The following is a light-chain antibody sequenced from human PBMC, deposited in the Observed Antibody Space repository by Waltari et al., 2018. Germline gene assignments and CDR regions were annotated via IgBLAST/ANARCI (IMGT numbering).Light chain of an antibody. CDR1: ISDVGTYNL. Sequence: QSALTQPASVSGSPGQSITISCTGTISDVGTYNLVLWYQQHPGKATKLIIYEDNKRPSVVSDRLSGSKSGNTASLTISGLQAEDEADYYCCTYVGRTTFHVTFGGGTKLTVL. V-gene: IGLV2-23*02. CDR2: EDN. J-gene: IGLJ2*01. CDR3: CTYVGRTTFHVT.